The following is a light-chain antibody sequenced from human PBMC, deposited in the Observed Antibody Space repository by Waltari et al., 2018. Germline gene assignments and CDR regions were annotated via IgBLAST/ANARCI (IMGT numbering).Light chain of an antibody. Sequence: QSALTQPRSVSESPGQSVTISCTGTSTDVGAYNYVSGYQHHPGKAPKLIIYDVSKWPSGVPDRFSGSKSGNTASLTISGLQAEDEADYYCCSYTGSYPPWVFGGGTKLTVL. V-gene: IGLV2-11*01. CDR3: CSYTGSYPPWV. CDR2: DVS. CDR1: STDVGAYNY. J-gene: IGLJ3*02.